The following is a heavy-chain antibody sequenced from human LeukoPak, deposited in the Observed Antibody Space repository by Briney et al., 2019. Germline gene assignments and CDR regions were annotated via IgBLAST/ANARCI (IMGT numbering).Heavy chain of an antibody. CDR3: ARSDPPPGCGDYIYYYYMDV. V-gene: IGHV1-69*05. Sequence: SVKVSCKASGYTFTSYAISWVRQAPGQGLEWMGRIIPIFGTANYAQKFQGRVTITTDESTSTAYMELSSLRSEDTAVYYCARSDPPPGCGDYIYYYYMDVWGKGTTVTVSS. CDR1: GYTFTSYA. CDR2: IIPIFGTA. D-gene: IGHD4-17*01. J-gene: IGHJ6*03.